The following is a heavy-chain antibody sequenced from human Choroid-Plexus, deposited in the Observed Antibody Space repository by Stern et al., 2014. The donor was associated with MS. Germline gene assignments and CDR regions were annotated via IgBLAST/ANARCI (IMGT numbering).Heavy chain of an antibody. J-gene: IGHJ4*02. CDR3: ARDVQGDGNYNLDH. CDR1: GFTLSRNW. V-gene: IGHV3-74*01. Sequence: VQLVDSGGGLVQPGGSPRLSCAASGFTLSRNWMHWVRQTPGKGLVWFSRMNSAWSTTTYAEAVKGLFTISRDNAKNMVYLQLNSLRGDDTAVYYCARDVQGDGNYNLDHWGQGTLVTVSS. CDR2: MNSAWSTT. D-gene: IGHD1-1*01.